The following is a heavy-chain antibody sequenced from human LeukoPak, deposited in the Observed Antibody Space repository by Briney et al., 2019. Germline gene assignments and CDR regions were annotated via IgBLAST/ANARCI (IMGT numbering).Heavy chain of an antibody. Sequence: SETLSLTCTVSGGSISSYYWSWIRQPPGKGLECIGYIYYSGSTNYNPSLKSRVTISVDPSKNQFSLKLSSVTAADTAVYYCARSRAYCSGGSCYNWFDPWGQGTLVTVSS. D-gene: IGHD2-15*01. V-gene: IGHV4-59*01. J-gene: IGHJ5*02. CDR1: GGSISSYY. CDR3: ARSRAYCSGGSCYNWFDP. CDR2: IYYSGST.